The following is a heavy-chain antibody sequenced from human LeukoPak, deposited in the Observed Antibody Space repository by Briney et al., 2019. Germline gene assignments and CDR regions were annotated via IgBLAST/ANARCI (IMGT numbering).Heavy chain of an antibody. D-gene: IGHD1-1*01. V-gene: IGHV1-8*01. J-gene: IGHJ4*02. CDR3: AAGTTGTTLADY. CDR2: MNPNSGNT. CDR1: GYTFTSYD. Sequence: ASVKVSCTASGYTFTSYDINWVRQATGQGREWMGWMNPNSGNTGYAQKFQGRVTMTRNTSISTAYMELSSLRSEDTAVYYCAAGTTGTTLADYWGQGTLVTVSS.